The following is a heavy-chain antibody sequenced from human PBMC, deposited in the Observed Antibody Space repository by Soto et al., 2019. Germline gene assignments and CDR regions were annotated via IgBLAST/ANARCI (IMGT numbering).Heavy chain of an antibody. CDR1: GGSISSGDYY. V-gene: IGHV4-61*08. CDR3: ARGWGLVFDY. Sequence: SETLSLTCTVSGGSISSGDYYWGWIRQPPGKGLEWIGYTYYSGSTNYNPSLKSRVTISVDTSKNQFSLKLSSVTAADTAVYYCARGWGLVFDYWGQGTLVTVSS. D-gene: IGHD2-21*02. J-gene: IGHJ4*02. CDR2: TYYSGST.